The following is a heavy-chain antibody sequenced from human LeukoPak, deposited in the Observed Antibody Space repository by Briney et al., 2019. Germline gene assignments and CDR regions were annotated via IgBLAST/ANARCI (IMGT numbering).Heavy chain of an antibody. V-gene: IGHV4-59*08. CDR2: IYYSGNT. Sequence: PSETLSHTCTVSGGSISSYYWSWIRQPPGKGLEWIGYIYYSGNTNYNPSLKSRVTISLDTSQNQFSLKLSSVTAADTAVYYCARHSYGDYAGNYVMDVWGQGTTVTVSS. J-gene: IGHJ6*02. CDR1: GGSISSYY. CDR3: ARHSYGDYAGNYVMDV. D-gene: IGHD4-17*01.